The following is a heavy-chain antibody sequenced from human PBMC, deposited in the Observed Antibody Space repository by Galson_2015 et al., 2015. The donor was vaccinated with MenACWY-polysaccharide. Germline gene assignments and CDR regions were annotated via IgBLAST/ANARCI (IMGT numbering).Heavy chain of an antibody. Sequence: LSLTCAVSGGSITSHFWTWIRQPPGKGLEWIGYMSYSGFTKYNPSLWSRVSTSVDTSKNQFSLRLYSVTGADTAVYYCARIETGGGSFGWFGPWGQGTLVTVSS. CDR1: GGSITSHF. J-gene: IGHJ5*02. CDR2: MSYSGFT. V-gene: IGHV4-59*11. D-gene: IGHD3-16*01. CDR3: ARIETGGGSFGWFGP.